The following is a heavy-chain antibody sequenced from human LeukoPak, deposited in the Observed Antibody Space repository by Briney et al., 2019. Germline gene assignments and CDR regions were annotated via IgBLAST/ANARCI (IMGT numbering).Heavy chain of an antibody. CDR3: ARAPGYDYVWGSYRYNGGYYFDY. V-gene: IGHV4-34*01. J-gene: IGHJ4*02. D-gene: IGHD3-16*02. CDR1: GGSFSGYY. CDR2: INHSGST. Sequence: SETLSLTCAVYGGSFSGYYWSWIRQPPGKGLEWIGEINHSGSTNYNPSLKSRVTISVDTFKNQFSLKLSSVTAADTAVYYCARAPGYDYVWGSYRYNGGYYFDYWGQGTLVTVSS.